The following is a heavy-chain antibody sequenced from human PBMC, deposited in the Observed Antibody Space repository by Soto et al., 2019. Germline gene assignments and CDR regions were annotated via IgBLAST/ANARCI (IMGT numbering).Heavy chain of an antibody. D-gene: IGHD6-13*01. CDR2: ISFGGNSK. V-gene: IGHV3-30-3*01. J-gene: IGHJ6*02. CDR1: GFSFSAYT. CDR3: ARAGYSSSRGVFFYGMDV. Sequence: QVQLVESGGGVVQPGRSLRLSCAASGFSFSAYTMHWVRQVPAKGLVWVAVISFGGNSKYYADSVKGRFTISRDNSDNTLYLQMNNLREDDTALYYCARAGYSSSRGVFFYGMDVSGQGTTVTVSS.